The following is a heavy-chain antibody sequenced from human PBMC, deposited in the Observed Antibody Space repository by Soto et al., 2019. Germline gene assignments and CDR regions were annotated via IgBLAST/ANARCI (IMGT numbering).Heavy chain of an antibody. J-gene: IGHJ4*02. V-gene: IGHV3-7*01. CDR2: IKQDGSEK. CDR3: ARDHPRDYGEYENYFDY. D-gene: IGHD4-17*01. CDR1: GFTFSSYW. Sequence: GGSLRLSCAASGFTFSSYWMSWVRQAPGKGLEWVANIKQDGSEKYYVDSVKGRFTISRDNAKNSLYLQMNSLRAEDTAVYYCARDHPRDYGEYENYFDYWGQGTLVTVSS.